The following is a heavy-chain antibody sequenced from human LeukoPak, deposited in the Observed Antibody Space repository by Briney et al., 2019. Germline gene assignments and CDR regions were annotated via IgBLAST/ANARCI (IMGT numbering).Heavy chain of an antibody. D-gene: IGHD4-11*01. Sequence: PSETLSLTCTVSGGSVSSYYWSWIRQPPGKGLEWIGYIYYSGSTNFNPSLKSRITISVDTSKNQFSLMLTSVTAADTAVYYCARKEGLTTHAFDIWGQGTMVTVSS. V-gene: IGHV4-59*02. J-gene: IGHJ3*02. CDR1: GGSVSSYY. CDR3: ARKEGLTTHAFDI. CDR2: IYYSGST.